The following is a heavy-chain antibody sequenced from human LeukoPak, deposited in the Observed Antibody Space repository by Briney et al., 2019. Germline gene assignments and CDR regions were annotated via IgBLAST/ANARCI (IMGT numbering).Heavy chain of an antibody. CDR2: IGADDLGT. V-gene: IGHV3-23*01. CDR3: AKEAHRVGRPLFDY. J-gene: IGHJ4*02. Sequence: GGSLRLSCAASGFIFTDYAMSWVRQTPGKGLEWVSGIGADDLGTYYADSVKGRFTISGDISRTTLYLQMNSVRAEDTAVYYCAKEAHRVGRPLFDYWGQGTPVTVSS. D-gene: IGHD3-10*01. CDR1: GFIFTDYA.